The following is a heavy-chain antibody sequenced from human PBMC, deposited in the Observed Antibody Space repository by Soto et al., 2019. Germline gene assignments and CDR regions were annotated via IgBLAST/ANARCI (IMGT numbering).Heavy chain of an antibody. J-gene: IGHJ4*02. CDR3: ARSITMVRGVIFEIGY. CDR1: GGTFSSYA. Sequence: ASVKVSCKASGGTFSSYAISWVRQAPGQGLEWMGGIIPIFGTANYAQKFQGRVTITADESTSTAYMELSSLRCEDTAVYYCARSITMVRGVIFEIGYWGQGTLVTVSS. V-gene: IGHV1-69*13. CDR2: IIPIFGTA. D-gene: IGHD3-10*01.